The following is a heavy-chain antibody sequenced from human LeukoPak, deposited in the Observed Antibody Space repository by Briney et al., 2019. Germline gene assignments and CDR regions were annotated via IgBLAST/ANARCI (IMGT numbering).Heavy chain of an antibody. CDR2: ISGGGGNT. J-gene: IGHJ4*02. V-gene: IGHV3-23*01. Sequence: GGSLRLSCAASGFTFSSYAITWVRQAPGQGLELVSTISGGGGNTYYAVSVKGRFTISRDNSKNTLSLQMNSLRADGTAVYYCAKDIRDGYNYMYYFDYWGQGTLVTVSS. CDR1: GFTFSSYA. CDR3: AKDIRDGYNYMYYFDY. D-gene: IGHD5-24*01.